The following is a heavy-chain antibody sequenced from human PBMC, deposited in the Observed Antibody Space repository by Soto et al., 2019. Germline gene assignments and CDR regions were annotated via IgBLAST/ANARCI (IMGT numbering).Heavy chain of an antibody. CDR2: LYSGENT. J-gene: IGHJ4*02. CDR3: ARNRGSSVIHDY. D-gene: IGHD6-6*01. V-gene: IGHV3-66*01. Sequence: EVQLVESGGGLVQPGGSLRLSCAASGFTVSNTYMSWVRQAPGKGLEWLSILYSGENTYYADSVKARFTISRDNAKNTLFLQMNSLRADDTAVYYCARNRGSSVIHDYWGQGTLVTVSS. CDR1: GFTVSNTY.